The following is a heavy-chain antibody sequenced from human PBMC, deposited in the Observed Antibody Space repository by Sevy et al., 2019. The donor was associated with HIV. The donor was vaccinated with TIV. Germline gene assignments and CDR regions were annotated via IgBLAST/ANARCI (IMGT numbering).Heavy chain of an antibody. Sequence: GESLKISCAASGFTFDDYTMHWVRQAPGKGLEWVSLISWDGGSTYYADSVKGRFTISRDNSKNSLYLQMNSLRTEDTALYYCAKDLGEAVAGTGIYYYYGMDVWGQRTTVTVSS. CDR3: AKDLGEAVAGTGIYYYYGMDV. CDR2: ISWDGGST. CDR1: GFTFDDYT. D-gene: IGHD6-19*01. V-gene: IGHV3-43*01. J-gene: IGHJ6*02.